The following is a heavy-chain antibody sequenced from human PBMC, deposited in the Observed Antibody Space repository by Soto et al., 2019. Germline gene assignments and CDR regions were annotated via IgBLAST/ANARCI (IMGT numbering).Heavy chain of an antibody. CDR1: GFTFSTFW. V-gene: IGHV3-74*01. CDR3: ARDFEY. CDR2: IISDGSST. J-gene: IGHJ4*02. Sequence: EVQLVESGGGLVQPGGSLRLSCEASGFTFSTFWMHWVRQAPGKGLVWVSRIISDGSSTNYADSVKGRVTISRDNAKNMLYLQMNSLRAEDTAVYYCARDFEYWGQGTLVTVSS.